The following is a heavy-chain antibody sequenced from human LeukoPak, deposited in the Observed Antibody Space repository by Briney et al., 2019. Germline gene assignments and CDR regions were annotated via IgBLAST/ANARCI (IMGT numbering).Heavy chain of an antibody. CDR2: INPSGGST. V-gene: IGHV1-46*01. CDR1: GYTFTSYY. D-gene: IGHD5-24*01. J-gene: IGHJ3*02. Sequence: GASVKVSCKASGYTFTSYYMHWVRQAPGQGLEWMGIINPSGGSTSYAQKFQGRVTMTRDMSTSTVYMELTSLRSEDTAVYYCAREGAADGYNFYAFDIWGQGTMVTVSS. CDR3: AREGAADGYNFYAFDI.